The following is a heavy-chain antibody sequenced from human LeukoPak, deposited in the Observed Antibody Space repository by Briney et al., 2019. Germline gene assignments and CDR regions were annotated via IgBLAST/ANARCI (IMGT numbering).Heavy chain of an antibody. Sequence: GGSLRLSCAASGFTFSSSGMHWVRQAPGKGLEWVAVISYDGTNKYYVDSVKGRFTISRDNSKNTLYLQMNSLIPEDTAVYYCAKGKVRWDDFGGFDYWGQGTLVTVSS. CDR1: GFTFSSSG. CDR3: AKGKVRWDDFGGFDY. D-gene: IGHD3-10*01. J-gene: IGHJ4*02. CDR2: ISYDGTNK. V-gene: IGHV3-30*18.